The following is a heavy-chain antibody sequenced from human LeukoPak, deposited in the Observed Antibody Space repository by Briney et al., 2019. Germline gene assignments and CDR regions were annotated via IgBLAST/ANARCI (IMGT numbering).Heavy chain of an antibody. J-gene: IGHJ4*02. V-gene: IGHV1-69*13. CDR2: IIPIFGTA. CDR3: AGVVVTAMPLSERAYYFDY. D-gene: IGHD2-21*02. Sequence: SVKVSCKASGGTFSSYAISWVRQAPGQGLEWMGGIIPIFGTANYAQKFQGRVTITADESTSTAYMELSSLRSEDTAVYYCAGVVVTAMPLSERAYYFDYWGQGTLVTVSS. CDR1: GGTFSSYA.